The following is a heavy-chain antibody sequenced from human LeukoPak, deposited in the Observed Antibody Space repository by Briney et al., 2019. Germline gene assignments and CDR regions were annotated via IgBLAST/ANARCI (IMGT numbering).Heavy chain of an antibody. CDR1: GGSISSYY. D-gene: IGHD5-18*01. J-gene: IGHJ4*02. CDR3: ARGGYSYVIY. Sequence: SETLSLTCTVSGGSISSYYWSWIRQPPGKGLEWIGYIYYSGSTNYNPSLKSRVTILVDTSKNQFSLKLSSVTAADTAVYYCARGGYSYVIYWGQGILVTVSS. CDR2: IYYSGST. V-gene: IGHV4-59*01.